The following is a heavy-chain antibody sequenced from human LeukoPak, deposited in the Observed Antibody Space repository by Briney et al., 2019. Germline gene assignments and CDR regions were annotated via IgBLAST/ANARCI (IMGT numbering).Heavy chain of an antibody. Sequence: PSETLSLTCTVSGGSISSYYWSWIRQPPGKGLEWSGYIYYSGSTNYNPSLKSRVTISVDTSKNRFSLKLSSVTAADTAVYYCARGVSYYDSSGYYNEYFQHWGQGTLVTVSS. J-gene: IGHJ1*01. CDR1: GGSISSYY. CDR3: ARGVSYYDSSGYYNEYFQH. CDR2: IYYSGST. V-gene: IGHV4-59*08. D-gene: IGHD3-22*01.